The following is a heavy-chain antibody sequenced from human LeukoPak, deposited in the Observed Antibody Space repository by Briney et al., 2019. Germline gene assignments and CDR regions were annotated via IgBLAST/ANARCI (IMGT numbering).Heavy chain of an antibody. J-gene: IGHJ4*02. CDR2: IYYSKNT. CDR3: VSPRGFSYGYFDY. CDR1: GGSISSSSAY. D-gene: IGHD5-18*01. Sequence: SETLSLTCTVSGGSISSSSAYWGWIRQPPGKGLEWIGSIYYSKNTYYNPSLKSRVTISADTSKNQFSPTLGSVSATDTAVYYCVSPRGFSYGYFDYWRQGTLVTVSS. V-gene: IGHV4-39*01.